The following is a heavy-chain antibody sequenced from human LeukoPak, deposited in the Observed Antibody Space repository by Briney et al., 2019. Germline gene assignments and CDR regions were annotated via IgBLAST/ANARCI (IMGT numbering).Heavy chain of an antibody. Sequence: SETLSLTCTVSGGSISSYYWNWIRQPPGKGLEWIGYIYYSGSTNYNPSLKSRVTTLVDTSKNQLSLRLSSVTAADTAVYYCAREYSSSSGRRAFDSWGQGTMVTVSS. CDR2: IYYSGST. V-gene: IGHV4-59*08. CDR3: AREYSSSSGRRAFDS. D-gene: IGHD6-6*01. CDR1: GGSISSYY. J-gene: IGHJ3*01.